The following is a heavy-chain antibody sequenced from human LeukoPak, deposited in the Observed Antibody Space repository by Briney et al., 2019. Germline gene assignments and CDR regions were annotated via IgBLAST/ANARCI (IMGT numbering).Heavy chain of an antibody. J-gene: IGHJ5*02. D-gene: IGHD6-13*01. CDR2: IYTRGST. Sequence: SETLSLTCTVSGGSISSYYWSWIRQPAGKGLEWIGRIYTRGSTNYNPSLKSRVTMSVDTSKNQFSLKLSSVTAADTAVYYCARGDRWYSSSLNWFDPWGQGTLVTVSS. CDR1: GGSISSYY. CDR3: ARGDRWYSSSLNWFDP. V-gene: IGHV4-4*07.